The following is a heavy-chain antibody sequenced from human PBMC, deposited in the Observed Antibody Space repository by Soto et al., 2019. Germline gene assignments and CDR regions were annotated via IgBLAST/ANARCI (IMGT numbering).Heavy chain of an antibody. V-gene: IGHV3-66*01. Sequence: GGSLRLSCAASGFTVSSNYMSWVRQAPGKGLEWVSVIYSGGSTYYADSVKGRFNISRDNSKNTLYLQMNSLRAEDKVVYYYARDRVISSSSWFYFYGMDVWGQGSTVTVFS. CDR1: GFTVSSNY. CDR2: IYSGGST. D-gene: IGHD6-13*01. J-gene: IGHJ6*02. CDR3: ARDRVISSSSWFYFYGMDV.